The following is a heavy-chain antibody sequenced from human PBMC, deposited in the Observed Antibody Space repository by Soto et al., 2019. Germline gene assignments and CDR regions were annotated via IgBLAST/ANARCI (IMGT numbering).Heavy chain of an antibody. V-gene: IGHV3-21*01. J-gene: IGHJ6*02. Sequence: GGSLRLSCAASGFTFSSYSMNWVRQAPGKGRGGFPSIRGSSSYKNSQDSVKGRFTISRDKAKNSLYLQMNSLRAEDTAVYYCARGDQTIIGTDTAMVAWAPRYYYGMDVWGQGTTVTVFS. CDR3: ARGDQTIIGTDTAMVAWAPRYYYGMDV. D-gene: IGHD5-18*01. CDR2: IRGSSSYK. CDR1: GFTFSSYS.